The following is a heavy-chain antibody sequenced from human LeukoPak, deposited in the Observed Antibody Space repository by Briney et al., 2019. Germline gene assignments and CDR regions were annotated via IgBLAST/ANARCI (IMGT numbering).Heavy chain of an antibody. CDR2: ISSSSSYI. CDR1: GLTVSNNY. V-gene: IGHV3-21*01. Sequence: GGSLRLSCAASGLTVSNNYMTWVRQAPGKGLEWVSSISSSSSYIYYADSVKGRFTISRDNAKNSLYLQMNSLRAEDTAVYYCARDQWLGYWGQGTLVTVSS. J-gene: IGHJ4*02. CDR3: ARDQWLGY. D-gene: IGHD6-19*01.